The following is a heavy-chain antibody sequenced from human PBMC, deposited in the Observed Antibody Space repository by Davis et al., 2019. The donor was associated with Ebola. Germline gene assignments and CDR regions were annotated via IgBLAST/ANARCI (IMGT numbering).Heavy chain of an antibody. CDR2: INPNSGGT. J-gene: IGHJ3*02. V-gene: IGHV1-2*02. CDR1: GYTFTGYY. CDR3: AREYSGSLGAFDI. D-gene: IGHD1-26*01. Sequence: ASVKVSCKASGYTFTGYYMHWVRQAPGQGLEWMGWINPNSGGTNYAQKFQGRVTITRDTSASTAYMELSSLRSEDTAVYYCAREYSGSLGAFDIWGQGTMVTVSS.